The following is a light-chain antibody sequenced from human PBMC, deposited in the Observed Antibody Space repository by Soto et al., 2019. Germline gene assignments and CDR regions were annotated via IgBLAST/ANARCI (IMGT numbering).Light chain of an antibody. Sequence: EIVLTQSPATLSLSPGERATLSCRASQSVSSYLAWYQQKPGQAPRLLIYDASNRATGIPARFSGSRSGTNFTLTIGSLEPEDFAVYYCQQRSNWITFGQGTRLEIK. CDR2: DAS. V-gene: IGKV3-11*01. CDR1: QSVSSY. J-gene: IGKJ5*01. CDR3: QQRSNWIT.